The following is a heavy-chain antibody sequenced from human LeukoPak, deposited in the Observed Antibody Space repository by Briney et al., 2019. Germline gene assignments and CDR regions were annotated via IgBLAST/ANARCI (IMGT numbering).Heavy chain of an antibody. CDR1: GFTFTTFW. J-gene: IGHJ4*02. V-gene: IGHV3-7*01. D-gene: IGHD6-19*01. CDR3: AGSGWQVYLDY. Sequence: GGSLRLSCAASGFTFTTFWMSWVRQAPGKGLEWVANIKKDGSERYYVDSVKGRFTISRDNAKNSLYLQMNSLRAEDTGVYYCAGSGWQVYLDYWGQGALVTVSS. CDR2: IKKDGSER.